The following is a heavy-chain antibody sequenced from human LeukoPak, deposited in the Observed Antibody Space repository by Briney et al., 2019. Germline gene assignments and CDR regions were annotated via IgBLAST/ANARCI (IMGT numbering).Heavy chain of an antibody. Sequence: PETLSLTCTVSGGSISSYYWSWIRQPPGKGLEWIGYIYYSGSTNYNPSLKSRITISVDTSKNQFSLKLSSVTAADTAVYYCARRKSSGYYSYYFDYWGQGTLVTVSS. V-gene: IGHV4-59*08. CDR3: ARRKSSGYYSYYFDY. CDR2: IYYSGST. CDR1: GGSISSYY. J-gene: IGHJ4*02. D-gene: IGHD3-22*01.